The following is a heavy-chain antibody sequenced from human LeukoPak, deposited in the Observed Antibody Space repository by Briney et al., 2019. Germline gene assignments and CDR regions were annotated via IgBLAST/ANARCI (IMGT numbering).Heavy chain of an antibody. CDR3: ARGYYDILTGYYYMDV. V-gene: IGHV4-39*07. D-gene: IGHD3-9*01. CDR1: GGSISSSSYY. Sequence: PSETLSLTCTVSGGSISSSSYYWGWIRQPPGKGLEWIGSIYYSGSTYYNPSLKSRVTISVDTSKNQFSLKLSSVTAADTAVYYCARGYYDILTGYYYMDVWGKGTTVTVSS. J-gene: IGHJ6*03. CDR2: IYYSGST.